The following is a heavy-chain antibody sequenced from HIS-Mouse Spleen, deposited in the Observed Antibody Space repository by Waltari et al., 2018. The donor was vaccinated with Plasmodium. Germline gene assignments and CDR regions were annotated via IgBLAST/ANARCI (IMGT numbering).Heavy chain of an antibody. CDR1: GGSISSSSYY. J-gene: IGHJ4*02. V-gene: IGHV4-39*07. D-gene: IGHD1-7*01. CDR3: ARDRITGTSYFDY. CDR2: IYYSGST. Sequence: QLQLQESGPGLVKPSATLSLTCPVSGGSISSSSYYWGWIRQPPGKGLEWIGSIYYSGSTYYNPSLKSRVTISVETSKNQFSLKLSSVTAADTAVYYCARDRITGTSYFDYWGQGTLVTVSS.